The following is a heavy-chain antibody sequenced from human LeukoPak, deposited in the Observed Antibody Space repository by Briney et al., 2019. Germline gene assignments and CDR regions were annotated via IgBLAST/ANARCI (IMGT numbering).Heavy chain of an antibody. D-gene: IGHD3-9*01. Sequence: GGSLRLSCAASGFTFSSYWISWVRQAPGKGLEWVANIKEDGSEKHYVDSVKGRFTISRDNAKNSLYLQMNNLRVEDTAVYYCAREVLRHFDWFNPLEYWGQGTLVTVSS. CDR2: IKEDGSEK. CDR3: AREVLRHFDWFNPLEY. CDR1: GFTFSSYW. J-gene: IGHJ4*02. V-gene: IGHV3-7*01.